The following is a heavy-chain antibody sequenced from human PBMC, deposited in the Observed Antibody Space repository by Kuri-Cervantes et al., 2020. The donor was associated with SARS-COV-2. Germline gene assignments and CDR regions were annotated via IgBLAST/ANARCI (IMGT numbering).Heavy chain of an antibody. D-gene: IGHD4-17*01. J-gene: IGHJ4*01. CDR2: ISGGGYTT. CDR3: AKDPNGDYVGAFDF. V-gene: IGHV3-23*01. CDR1: GFTFSRYA. Sequence: GESLKISCAPSGFTFSRYAMIWVRQAPGKGLEWISAISGGGYTTYYADSVKGRFTISRDNFKNTLYLQMNNLRAEDTAVYYCAKDPNGDYVGAFDFWGQGTLVTVSS.